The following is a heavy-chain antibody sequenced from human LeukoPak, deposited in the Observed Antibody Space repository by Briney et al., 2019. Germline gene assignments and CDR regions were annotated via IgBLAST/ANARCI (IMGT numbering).Heavy chain of an antibody. Sequence: GGSLRLSCAASGFTFSSYSMNWVRQAPGKGLEWVSYIRSSGNIIYYADSVKGRFTISRDNAKNSLYLQMNSLRAEDTAVYYCARDPSALDYWGQGTLVTVSS. CDR3: ARDPSALDY. J-gene: IGHJ4*02. D-gene: IGHD3-10*01. CDR1: GFTFSSYS. CDR2: IRSSGNII. V-gene: IGHV3-48*01.